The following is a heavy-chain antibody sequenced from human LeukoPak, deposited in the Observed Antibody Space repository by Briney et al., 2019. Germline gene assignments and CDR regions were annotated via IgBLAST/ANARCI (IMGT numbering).Heavy chain of an antibody. Sequence: SETLSLTCTVSGGSISSYYWSWIRQPPGKGLEWIGYIYYSRSTNYNPSLKSRVTISVDTSKNQFSLKLSSVTAADTAVYYCARAGRRWLQPLDYWGQGTLVTVSS. CDR1: GGSISSYY. CDR3: ARAGRRWLQPLDY. D-gene: IGHD5-24*01. CDR2: IYYSRST. J-gene: IGHJ4*02. V-gene: IGHV4-59*01.